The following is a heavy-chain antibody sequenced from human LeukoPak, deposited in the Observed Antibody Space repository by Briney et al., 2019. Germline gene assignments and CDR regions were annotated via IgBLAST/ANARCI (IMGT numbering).Heavy chain of an antibody. CDR1: GFTFSNYG. Sequence: GGSLRLSCAASGFTFSNYGMHWVRQAPGKGLEWVAFIRYDGSNKYYADSVKGRFTISRDNSKNTLYLQMNSLRAEDTAVYYCTRPMAAAPVGWGQGTLVTVSS. V-gene: IGHV3-30*02. CDR2: IRYDGSNK. D-gene: IGHD6-13*01. J-gene: IGHJ4*02. CDR3: TRPMAAAPVG.